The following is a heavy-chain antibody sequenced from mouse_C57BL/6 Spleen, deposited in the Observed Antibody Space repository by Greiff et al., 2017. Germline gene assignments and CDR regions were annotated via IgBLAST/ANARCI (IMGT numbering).Heavy chain of an antibody. V-gene: IGHV1-80*01. CDR1: GSSFSSYW. CDR3: ARGGYGSSHYFDY. CDR2: LYPVDGDT. D-gene: IGHD1-1*01. J-gene: IGHJ2*01. Sequence: VQVVASGAELVTPGASVKLSCPASGSSFSSYWLPLVNPRPGQGLEWIGQLYPVDGDTNYHGKFKGKATLTADKSSSTAYMQLSRLTSEDSAVYFGARGGYGSSHYFDYWGQGTTLTVSS.